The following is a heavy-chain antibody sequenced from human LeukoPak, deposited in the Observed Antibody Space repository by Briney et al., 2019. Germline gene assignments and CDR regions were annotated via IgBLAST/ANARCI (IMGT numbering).Heavy chain of an antibody. J-gene: IGHJ6*03. D-gene: IGHD6-6*01. V-gene: IGHV1-2*02. CDR3: ARDREGVIAALSMDV. CDR2: INPNSGGT. CDR1: GYTFTGYY. Sequence: ASVKVSCKASGYTFTGYYMHWVRQAPGQGLEWMGWINPNSGGTNYAQKFQGRVTMTRDTSISTAYMELSRLRSDDTAVYYCARDREGVIAALSMDVWGKGTTVTVSS.